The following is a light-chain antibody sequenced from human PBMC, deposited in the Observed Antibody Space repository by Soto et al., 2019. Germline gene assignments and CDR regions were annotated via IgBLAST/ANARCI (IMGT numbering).Light chain of an antibody. Sequence: ERVRTQSRATLSVSPGGRATLSCRASQIISDTLAGYQQKPGQATRLLIYRASARVTGFPSRFSGSGYGTDFTLTISSLQSEDFAVYYCQPSNNRAWTFGQGTKVDIK. CDR3: QPSNNRAWT. CDR2: RAS. V-gene: IGKV3-15*01. CDR1: QIISDT. J-gene: IGKJ1*01.